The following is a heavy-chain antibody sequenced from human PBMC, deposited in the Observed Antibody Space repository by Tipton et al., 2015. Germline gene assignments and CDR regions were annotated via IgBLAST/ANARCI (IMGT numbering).Heavy chain of an antibody. CDR2: IHPSDSET. Sequence: QLVQSGTEVKKPGESLKISCKASGYSFTTYWIAWVRQMPGKGLEWVGIIHPSDSETKYSPSFEGLVTISADKSISTAYLQWSSLKASNTAMYYCARRQDDYGDYGYWGQGTLVTVSS. D-gene: IGHD4-17*01. V-gene: IGHV5-51*01. CDR1: GYSFTTYW. J-gene: IGHJ4*02. CDR3: ARRQDDYGDYGY.